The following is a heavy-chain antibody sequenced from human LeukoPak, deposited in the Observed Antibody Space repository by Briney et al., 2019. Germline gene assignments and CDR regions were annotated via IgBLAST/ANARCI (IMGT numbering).Heavy chain of an antibody. Sequence: GGSLRLSCAASGFTFRSHAMSWVRQAPGKGLQWVSSIDHSGGVAYFADSVKGRFTISRDNSKNTLYLQMNSLRAEVAAIYYCAKDTGASCYSPCDSWGQGTLVTVFS. J-gene: IGHJ4*02. CDR3: AKDTGASCYSPCDS. V-gene: IGHV3-23*01. D-gene: IGHD2-2*01. CDR1: GFTFRSHA. CDR2: IDHSGGVA.